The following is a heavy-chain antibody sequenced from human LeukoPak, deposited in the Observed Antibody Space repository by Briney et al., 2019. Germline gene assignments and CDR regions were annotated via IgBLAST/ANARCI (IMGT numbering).Heavy chain of an antibody. Sequence: SGGSLRLSCAAPGFTVSSNYMSWVRQAPGKGLEWVSVIYSGGSTYYADSVKGRFTISRDNSKNTLYLQVNSLRAEDTAVYYCARGGDSSGYYRRDWFDPWGQGTLVTVSS. CDR1: GFTVSSNY. CDR2: IYSGGST. D-gene: IGHD3-22*01. J-gene: IGHJ5*02. CDR3: ARGGDSSGYYRRDWFDP. V-gene: IGHV3-66*01.